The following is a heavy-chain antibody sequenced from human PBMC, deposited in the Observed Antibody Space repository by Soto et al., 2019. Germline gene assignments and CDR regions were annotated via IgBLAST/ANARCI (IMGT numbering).Heavy chain of an antibody. Sequence: QVQLVQSGAELRRPGSSVKVSCTASGGTFSTYDISWVRQAPGQGLEWMGGIIPAFDATKFAQKFQGRLTITADKSTGTVYMELTSLSSEDTAVYDCARDRSSSWYNGTFYFDSWGQGTLVTVSS. D-gene: IGHD2-2*01. CDR3: ARDRSSSWYNGTFYFDS. V-gene: IGHV1-69*06. CDR2: IIPAFDAT. CDR1: GGTFSTYD. J-gene: IGHJ4*02.